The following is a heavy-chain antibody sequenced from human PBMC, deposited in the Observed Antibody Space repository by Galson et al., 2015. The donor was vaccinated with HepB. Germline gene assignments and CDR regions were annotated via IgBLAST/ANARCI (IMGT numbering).Heavy chain of an antibody. CDR2: IYYSGST. Sequence: ETLSLTCTVSGGSISSYYWSWIRQPPGKGLEWIGYIYYSGSTNYNPSLKSRVTISVDTSKNQFSLKLSSVTAADTAVYYCARGLARWGQGTLVTVSS. CDR3: ARGLAR. V-gene: IGHV4-59*01. CDR1: GGSISSYY. D-gene: IGHD3/OR15-3a*01. J-gene: IGHJ4*02.